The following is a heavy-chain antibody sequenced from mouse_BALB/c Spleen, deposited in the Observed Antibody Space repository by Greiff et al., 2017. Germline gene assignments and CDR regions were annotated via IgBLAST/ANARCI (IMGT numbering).Heavy chain of an antibody. CDR1: GFNIKDYY. J-gene: IGHJ3*01. CDR2: IDPENGDT. D-gene: IGHD2-1*01. Sequence: EVKLQESGAELVRSGASVKLSCTASGFNIKDYYMHWVKQRPEQGLEWIGWIDPENGDTEYAPKFQGKATMTADTSSNTAYLQLSSLTSEDTAVYYCKKDYGNYAYWGQGTLVTVSA. CDR3: KKDYGNYAY. V-gene: IGHV14-4*02.